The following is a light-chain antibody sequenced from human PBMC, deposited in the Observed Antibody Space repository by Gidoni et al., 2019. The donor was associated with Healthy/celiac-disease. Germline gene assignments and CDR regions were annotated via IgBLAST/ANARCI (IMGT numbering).Light chain of an antibody. Sequence: DLQMTQSPSSLSASVGDRVTITCRASQSISSYLHWYQQKPGKAPKLLIYAASSLQSGVPSRFSGSGSGTDFTLTISSLQPEDFATYYCQQSYSTPWTFGQXTKVEIK. CDR3: QQSYSTPWT. J-gene: IGKJ1*01. CDR1: QSISSY. CDR2: AAS. V-gene: IGKV1-39*01.